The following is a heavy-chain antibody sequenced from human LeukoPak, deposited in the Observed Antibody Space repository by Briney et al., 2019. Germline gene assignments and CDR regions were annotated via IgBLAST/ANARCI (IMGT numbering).Heavy chain of an antibody. J-gene: IGHJ6*02. CDR3: ARIDYGSGSYHNNIPLRYYYYGMDV. D-gene: IGHD3-10*01. CDR2: IKHSGST. V-gene: IGHV4-34*01. CDR1: GGSFSGYY. Sequence: PSETLSLTCAVYGGSFSGYYWSWIRQPPGKGLEWIGEIKHSGSTNYNPSLKSRVNISVDTSKNQFSLKLSSVTAADTAVYYCARIDYGSGSYHNNIPLRYYYYGMDVWGQGTTVTVSS.